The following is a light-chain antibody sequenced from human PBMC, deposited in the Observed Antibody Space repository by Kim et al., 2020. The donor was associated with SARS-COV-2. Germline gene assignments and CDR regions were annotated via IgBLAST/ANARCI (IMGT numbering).Light chain of an antibody. CDR1: QSVLYSPNNKNY. J-gene: IGKJ2*02. CDR2: WAS. CDR3: QQYYITPRT. Sequence: DIVMTQSPDSLAVSLGERATINCKSSQSVLYSPNNKNYLAWYQQKPGQPPKLLIYWASTRESGVPDRFSGSGSGTDFTLTISSLQAEDVAVYYCQQYYITPRTFGQRTKLEI. V-gene: IGKV4-1*01.